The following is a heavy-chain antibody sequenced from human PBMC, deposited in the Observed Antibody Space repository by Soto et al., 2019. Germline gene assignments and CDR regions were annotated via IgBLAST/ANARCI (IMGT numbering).Heavy chain of an antibody. Sequence: SETLSLTCTVSGGSISSSSYYWGWIRQPPGKGLEWIGSIYYSGSTYYNPSLKSRVTISVDTSKNQFSLKLSSVTAADTAVYYCARQVLEWLTPELGWFAPWGQGTLVTVSS. V-gene: IGHV4-39*01. D-gene: IGHD3-3*01. CDR1: GGSISSSSYY. CDR2: IYYSGST. J-gene: IGHJ5*02. CDR3: ARQVLEWLTPELGWFAP.